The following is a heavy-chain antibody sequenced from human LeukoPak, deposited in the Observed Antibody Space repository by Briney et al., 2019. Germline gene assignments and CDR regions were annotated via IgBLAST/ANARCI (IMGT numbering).Heavy chain of an antibody. CDR2: IFYSGST. D-gene: IGHD3-16*02. J-gene: IGHJ4*02. CDR1: SGSISTSNYY. Sequence: SETLSLTCTVSSGSISTSNYYWGWVRQPPGKALEWIGNIFYSGSTNYNPSLKSRVTISVDTSKNQFSLKLSSVTAADTAVYYCASARSDYDYVWGSYRPSYYFDYWGQGTLVTVSS. CDR3: ASARSDYDYVWGSYRPSYYFDY. V-gene: IGHV4-61*05.